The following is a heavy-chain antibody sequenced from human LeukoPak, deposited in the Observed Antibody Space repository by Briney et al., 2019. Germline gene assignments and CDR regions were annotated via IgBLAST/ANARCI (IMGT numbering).Heavy chain of an antibody. Sequence: PGASLGLSCAASGFTFSSYAMSWVRQAPGKGLEWVSAISGSGGSTYYADSVKGRFTISRDNSKNTLYLQMNSLRAEDTAVYYCAKAKLSGGWYFDYWGQGTLVTVSS. CDR3: AKAKLSGGWYFDY. CDR1: GFTFSSYA. V-gene: IGHV3-23*01. J-gene: IGHJ4*02. CDR2: ISGSGGST. D-gene: IGHD2-15*01.